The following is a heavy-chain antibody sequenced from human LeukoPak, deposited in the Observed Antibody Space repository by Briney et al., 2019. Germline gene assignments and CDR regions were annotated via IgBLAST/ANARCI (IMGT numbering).Heavy chain of an antibody. Sequence: GGSLRLSCAASDLTFSSSGMTWVRQAPGKGLEWVSTVSSSGENTYYADSVKGRFTISRDNSKNTLYLQMNGLRAEDTAVYYCARDQIGRIAAAGYDYWGQGTVVTVSS. CDR2: VSSSGENT. CDR1: DLTFSSSG. J-gene: IGHJ4*02. V-gene: IGHV3-23*01. CDR3: ARDQIGRIAAAGYDY. D-gene: IGHD6-13*01.